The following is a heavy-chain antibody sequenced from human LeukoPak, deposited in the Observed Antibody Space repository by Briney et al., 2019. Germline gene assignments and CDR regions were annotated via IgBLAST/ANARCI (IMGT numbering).Heavy chain of an antibody. CDR1: GGSFSGYY. Sequence: KPSETLSLTCAVYGGSFSGYYWSRIRQPPGKGLEWIGEINHGGSTNYNPSLKSRVTIPVDTSKNQFSLKLSSVTAADTAVYYCARGGGSSSWYGFLNYWGQGTLVTVSS. V-gene: IGHV4-34*01. CDR3: ARGGGSSSWYGFLNY. J-gene: IGHJ4*02. CDR2: INHGGST. D-gene: IGHD6-13*01.